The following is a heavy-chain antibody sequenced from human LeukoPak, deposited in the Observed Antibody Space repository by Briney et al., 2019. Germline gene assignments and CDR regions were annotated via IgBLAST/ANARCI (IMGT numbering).Heavy chain of an antibody. J-gene: IGHJ6*02. Sequence: SETLSLTCTVSGGSMNNYYWSWIRQPPGKGLEWIGYIYYTGTANYNPSLKGRLTISVGTSKSQFSLKLSSVTAADTAVYYCARHNLGCTSTGCYNYAMDVWGQGTTVTVSS. CDR2: IYYTGTA. CDR3: ARHNLGCTSTGCYNYAMDV. D-gene: IGHD2-2*02. CDR1: GGSMNNYY. V-gene: IGHV4-59*08.